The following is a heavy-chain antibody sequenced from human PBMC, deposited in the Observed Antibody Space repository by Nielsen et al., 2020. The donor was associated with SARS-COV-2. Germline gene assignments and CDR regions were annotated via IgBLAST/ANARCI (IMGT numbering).Heavy chain of an antibody. J-gene: IGHJ4*02. CDR3: TIPSSGHNYGIFDS. V-gene: IGHV3-23*01. D-gene: IGHD5-18*01. CDR2: ISRSGDST. CDR1: GFTFSDYA. Sequence: GGSLRLSCAASGFTFSDYAMSWVRQAPGKGLGWVSAISRSGDSTYYADSVKGRFTISRDNSKKTLFLQINSLRAEDTAVYYCTIPSSGHNYGIFDSWGQGTLVIVSS.